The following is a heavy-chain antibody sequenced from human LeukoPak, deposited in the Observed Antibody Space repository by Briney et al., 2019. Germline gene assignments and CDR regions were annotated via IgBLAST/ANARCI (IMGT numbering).Heavy chain of an antibody. CDR1: GFTFSSYS. Sequence: PGGSLRLSCAASGFTFSSYSMNWVRQAPGKGLEWVSTISSGGDITYYVDSVKGRFTMSRDNSKKTLYMQMNSLRDEDTAVYYCAKEGGYYFDSPGYPPINSWGQGTLVTVSS. D-gene: IGHD3-22*01. CDR3: AKEGGYYFDSPGYPPINS. V-gene: IGHV3-23*01. CDR2: ISSGGDIT. J-gene: IGHJ4*02.